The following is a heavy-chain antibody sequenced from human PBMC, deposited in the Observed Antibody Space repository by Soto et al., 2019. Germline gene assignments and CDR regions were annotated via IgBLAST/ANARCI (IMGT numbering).Heavy chain of an antibody. Sequence: LRLSCAASGFTFDDYAMHWVRQAPGKGLEWVSGISWNSGSIGYADSVKGRFTISRDNAKNSLYLQMNSLRAEDTALYYCAKDLLPYYDSSGYYLGLDAFDIWGQGTMVTVSS. J-gene: IGHJ3*02. V-gene: IGHV3-9*01. CDR1: GFTFDDYA. CDR2: ISWNSGSI. D-gene: IGHD3-22*01. CDR3: AKDLLPYYDSSGYYLGLDAFDI.